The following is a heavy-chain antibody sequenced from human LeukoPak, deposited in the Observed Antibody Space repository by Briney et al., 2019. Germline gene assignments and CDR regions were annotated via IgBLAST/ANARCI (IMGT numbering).Heavy chain of an antibody. CDR2: IYYSGST. CDR1: GGSISTDGYY. Sequence: SETLSLTCTVSGGSISTDGYYWSWIRQHPGKGLEWIGNIYYSGSTYYSPSLKSRVTMSVDTSKNQFSLTLISVTAADTAVYFCARAAPNYYDSSGSLRNPYFDYWGQGTLVTVSS. D-gene: IGHD3-22*01. V-gene: IGHV4-31*03. J-gene: IGHJ4*02. CDR3: ARAAPNYYDSSGSLRNPYFDY.